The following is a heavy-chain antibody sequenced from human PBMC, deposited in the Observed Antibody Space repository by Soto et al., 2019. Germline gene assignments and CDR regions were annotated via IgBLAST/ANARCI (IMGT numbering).Heavy chain of an antibody. CDR1: GFRFDDYN. CDR2: ITWNGGNT. J-gene: IGHJ6*02. Sequence: GGSLRLSCAASGFRFDDYNIHWVRQAPGKGLEWVSLITWNGGNTYYADSVKGRFTISRDGTTKSVSLQMTSLKTEDTGLYYCARETLSFGSALDVWGQGTTVTV. V-gene: IGHV3-43*01. D-gene: IGHD3-3*01. CDR3: ARETLSFGSALDV.